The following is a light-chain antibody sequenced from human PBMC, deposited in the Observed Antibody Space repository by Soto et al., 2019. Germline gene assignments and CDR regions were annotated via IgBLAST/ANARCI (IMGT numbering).Light chain of an antibody. CDR1: QSVSGY. J-gene: IGKJ5*01. Sequence: EIVLTQSPATLSLSPGETATLSCRASQSVSGYIGWYQQKPGQAPRLLIYADSNRATGIPARFSGSGSGTDFTRTISSLEPEDFAVYYCQQRSNWPPITFGQGTRLEIK. CDR3: QQRSNWPPIT. V-gene: IGKV3-11*01. CDR2: ADS.